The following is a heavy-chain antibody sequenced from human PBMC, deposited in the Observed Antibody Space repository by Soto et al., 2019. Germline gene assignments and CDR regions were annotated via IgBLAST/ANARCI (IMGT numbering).Heavy chain of an antibody. CDR3: AKRHILLWFGPWGFDY. D-gene: IGHD3-10*01. J-gene: IGHJ4*02. CDR1: GFTFSSYA. CDR2: ISGSGGST. V-gene: IGHV3-23*01. Sequence: EVQLLESGGGLVQPGGSLRLSCAASGFTFSSYAMSWVRQAPGKGLEWVSAISGSGGSTYYADSVKGRFTISRDNSKNTLYLQMNSLRAEDTAVYYCAKRHILLWFGPWGFDYWGQGTLVTVSS.